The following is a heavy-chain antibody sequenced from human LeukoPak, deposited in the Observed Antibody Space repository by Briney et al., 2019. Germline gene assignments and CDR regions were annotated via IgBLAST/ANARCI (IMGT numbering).Heavy chain of an antibody. D-gene: IGHD3-16*01. J-gene: IGHJ6*02. CDR1: GGSINGYY. CDR3: AKFGADYDMYV. V-gene: IGHV4-59*01. Sequence: SETLSLTCTVSGGSINGYYWTWIRQPPGKGLEWIGQIYYNGKADYNRSLECRITISVHTSKNQNTRKLNSVTAADTAIYCWAKFGADYDMYVWGQGITVAVSS. CDR2: IYYNGKA.